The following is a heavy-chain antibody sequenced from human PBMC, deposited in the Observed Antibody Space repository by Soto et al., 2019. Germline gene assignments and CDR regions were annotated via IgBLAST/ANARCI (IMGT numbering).Heavy chain of an antibody. CDR2: ISWNSGSI. J-gene: IGHJ4*02. CDR3: AKDGGRNDYGTGYFDY. Sequence: GGSLRLSCAASGFTFDDYAMHWVRQAPGKGLEWVSGISWNSGSIGYADSVKGRFTISRDNAKNSLYLQMNSLRAEDTALYYCAKDGGRNDYGTGYFDYWGQGTLVTVSS. V-gene: IGHV3-9*01. D-gene: IGHD4-17*01. CDR1: GFTFDDYA.